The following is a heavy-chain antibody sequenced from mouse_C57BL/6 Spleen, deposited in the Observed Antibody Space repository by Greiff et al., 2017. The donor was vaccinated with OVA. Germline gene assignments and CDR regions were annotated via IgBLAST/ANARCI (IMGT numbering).Heavy chain of an antibody. Sequence: EVQLQQSGPELVKPGASVKIPCKASGYTFTDYNMDWVKQSHGKSLEWIGDINPNNGGTIYNQKFKGKATLTVDKSSSTAYMELRSLTSEDTAVYDCARSHYDYDGAWFAYWGQGTLVTVSA. V-gene: IGHV1-18*01. CDR1: GYTFTDYN. CDR2: INPNNGGT. J-gene: IGHJ3*01. CDR3: ARSHYDYDGAWFAY. D-gene: IGHD2-4*01.